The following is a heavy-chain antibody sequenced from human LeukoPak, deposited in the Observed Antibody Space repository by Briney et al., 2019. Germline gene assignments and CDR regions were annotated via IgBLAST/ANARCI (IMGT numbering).Heavy chain of an antibody. CDR3: ARGAGWYDY. D-gene: IGHD6-19*01. CDR2: INNNGRI. J-gene: IGHJ4*02. Sequence: PSETLSLTCTVSGASISSNYWSWIRQSPGKELEWIAYINNNGRINYNPSLKSRVTISADTSKNQFSLNVRSVTAADTAVYYCARGAGWYDYWGQGTLVTVSS. CDR1: GASISSNY. V-gene: IGHV4-59*08.